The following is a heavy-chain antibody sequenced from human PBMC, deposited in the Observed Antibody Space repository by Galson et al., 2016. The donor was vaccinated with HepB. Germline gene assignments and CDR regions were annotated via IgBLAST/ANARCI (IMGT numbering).Heavy chain of an antibody. J-gene: IGHJ4*02. V-gene: IGHV3-11*06. Sequence: SLRLSCAASGFTFSTYYMIWIRQAPGKGLEWIAYMSSNSIFTNYPDSVKGRFTISRDNAENSLYLQMNSLRDEDTAVYYCATSYCSGSSYYYFDYWGQGTLVTVSS. CDR1: GFTFSTYY. D-gene: IGHD2-15*01. CDR3: ATSYCSGSSYYYFDY. CDR2: MSSNSIFT.